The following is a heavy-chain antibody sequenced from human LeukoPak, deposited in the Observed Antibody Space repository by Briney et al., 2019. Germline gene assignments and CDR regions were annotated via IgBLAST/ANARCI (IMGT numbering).Heavy chain of an antibody. V-gene: IGHV3-48*01. CDR3: ARIAALYYYYMVV. CDR2: ISSSSNTI. D-gene: IGHD6-13*01. Sequence: GGSLRLSCAASGFPFSSYNMNWVRQAPGKGLEWVSYISSSSNTIYYADSVKGRFTISRDNAKNSLYLQMNSLRAEDSAVYYCARIAALYYYYMVVWGKGTTVTVSS. CDR1: GFPFSSYN. J-gene: IGHJ6*03.